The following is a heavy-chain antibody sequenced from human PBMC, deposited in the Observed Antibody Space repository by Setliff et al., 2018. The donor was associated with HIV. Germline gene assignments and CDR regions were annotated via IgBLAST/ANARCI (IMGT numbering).Heavy chain of an antibody. Sequence: KPSETLSLTCVVYGGSFSGYSWTWIRKPPGKGLEWIGSISYSWSTYYNPSLKSRVTISVDTAKNQFSLKLISVTSADTAVYYWGRLTGYCRDGSCYGGPYYFDHWAQGTLVTVSS. CDR3: GRLTGYCRDGSCYGGPYYFDH. V-gene: IGHV4-34*01. CDR2: ISYSWST. D-gene: IGHD2-15*01. J-gene: IGHJ4*02. CDR1: GGSFSGYS.